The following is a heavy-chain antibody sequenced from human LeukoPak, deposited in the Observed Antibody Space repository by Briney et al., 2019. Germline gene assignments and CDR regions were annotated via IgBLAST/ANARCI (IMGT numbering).Heavy chain of an antibody. Sequence: ASVRVSCKASGYSFSDFYIHWVRQAPGQRLEWMGWINPKSGATTYAEIFRGRVTMTRDTSFNTVYLELTSLYSDDTAVFYCARDYSDGYNRRDAFDIWGQGTTLIVSS. V-gene: IGHV1-2*02. CDR1: GYSFSDFY. D-gene: IGHD5-18*01. CDR3: ARDYSDGYNRRDAFDI. J-gene: IGHJ3*02. CDR2: INPKSGAT.